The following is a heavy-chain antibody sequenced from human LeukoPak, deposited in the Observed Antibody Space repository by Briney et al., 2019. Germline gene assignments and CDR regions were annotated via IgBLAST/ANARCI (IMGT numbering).Heavy chain of an antibody. CDR1: GFIVNNKY. D-gene: IGHD2-15*01. J-gene: IGHJ4*02. Sequence: GGSLRLSCAASGFIVNNKYMTWVRQAPGKGLEWVSLIYNDGRTYYADSVKGRCTISRDNARNSLYLQMNSLRAEDTAVYYCASGGLSSGGLWGQGTLVTVSA. CDR3: ASGGLSSGGL. V-gene: IGHV3-53*01. CDR2: IYNDGRT.